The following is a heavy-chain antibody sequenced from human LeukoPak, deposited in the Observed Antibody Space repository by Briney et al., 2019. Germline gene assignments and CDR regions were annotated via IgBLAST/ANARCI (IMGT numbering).Heavy chain of an antibody. CDR3: ARDLACQTSADCYHFDY. Sequence: PGGSLRLSCAASGFTFRSYWMSWVRQAPGKGLEWVANIKQDGSEKYYVDSVKGRFTISRDNAKNSLYLQMNGLRAEDTAVYYCARDLACQTSADCYHFDYWGQGTLVTVSS. J-gene: IGHJ4*02. D-gene: IGHD2-21*02. V-gene: IGHV3-7*01. CDR1: GFTFRSYW. CDR2: IKQDGSEK.